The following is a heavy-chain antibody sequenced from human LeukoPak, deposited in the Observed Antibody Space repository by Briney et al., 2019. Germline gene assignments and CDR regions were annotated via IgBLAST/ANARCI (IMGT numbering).Heavy chain of an antibody. CDR3: AREYTRSTWTTPLYHFNY. D-gene: IGHD6-13*01. Sequence: ASVKVSCKASGYIFTKYVVHWVRQAPGQRPEWMGWIKAGNGDTKYSQNFQDRLTITRDTSASTVYMELSSLTSEDTAVYYCAREYTRSTWTTPLYHFNYWGQGALVTVSS. CDR2: IKAGNGDT. V-gene: IGHV1-3*01. J-gene: IGHJ4*02. CDR1: GYIFTKYV.